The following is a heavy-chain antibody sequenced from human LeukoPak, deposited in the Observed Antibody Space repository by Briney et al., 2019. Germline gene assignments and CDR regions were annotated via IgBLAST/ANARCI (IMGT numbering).Heavy chain of an antibody. V-gene: IGHV1-69*13. CDR1: GGTFSSYA. J-gene: IGHJ4*02. Sequence: ASVKVSCKASGGTFSSYAISWVRQAPGQGLEWMGGIIPIFGTANYAQKFQGRVTITADESTSTAYMELSSLRSEDTAVYYCARSYGDYSSVDYWGQGTLVTVSS. CDR2: IIPIFGTA. D-gene: IGHD4-17*01. CDR3: ARSYGDYSSVDY.